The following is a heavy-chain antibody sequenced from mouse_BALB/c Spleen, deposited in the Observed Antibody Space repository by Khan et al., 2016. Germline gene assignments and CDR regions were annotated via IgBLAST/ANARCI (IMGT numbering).Heavy chain of an antibody. CDR3: ARERGRGTRYFDV. V-gene: IGHV5-6-3*01. D-gene: IGHD2-14*01. Sequence: EVELVESGGGLVQPGGSLTLSCAASGFTFSSYGMSWVRQTPDKRLELVATINSNGGSTYYPDSVKGRFTISRDNAKNTLYLQMSSLKSEDTAMYYCARERGRGTRYFDVWGAGTTVTVSS. CDR1: GFTFSSYG. J-gene: IGHJ1*01. CDR2: INSNGGST.